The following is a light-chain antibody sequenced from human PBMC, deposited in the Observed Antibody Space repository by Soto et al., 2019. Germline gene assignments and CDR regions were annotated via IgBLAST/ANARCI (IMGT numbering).Light chain of an antibody. J-gene: IGKJ5*01. CDR3: QQYESLPLT. CDR2: DVS. V-gene: IGKV1-33*01. Sequence: DIQMTQSPSSLSASVGVRVTITCLASQDIEKNLIWYQQKPGKSPKLLIYDVSDLESGVPSRFSGSGSGTGFTFNISSLQPEDFATYYCQQYESLPLTFGQGTRLEI. CDR1: QDIEKN.